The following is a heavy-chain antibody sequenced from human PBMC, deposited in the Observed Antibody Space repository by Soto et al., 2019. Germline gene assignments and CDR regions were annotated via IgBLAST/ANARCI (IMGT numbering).Heavy chain of an antibody. D-gene: IGHD3-9*01. CDR1: GGSISSGGYS. Sequence: SSETLSLTCAVSGGSISSGGYSWSWIRQPPGKGLEWIGYIYHSGSIYYNPSLNSRVTISVDRSKNQFSLKLRSVTAADTAVYYCARPILTDYRYTFNYWGQGTLVTVSS. V-gene: IGHV4-30-2*01. CDR2: IYHSGSI. CDR3: ARPILTDYRYTFNY. J-gene: IGHJ4*02.